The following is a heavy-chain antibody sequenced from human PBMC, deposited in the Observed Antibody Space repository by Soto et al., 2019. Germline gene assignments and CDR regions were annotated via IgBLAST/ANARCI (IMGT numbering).Heavy chain of an antibody. CDR2: IYNSGST. J-gene: IGHJ6*02. Sequence: SETLSLTCTVSGGSISRSSNYWGWIRQPPGKWLEWIGSIYNSGSTYYNPSLKSRVIISVDTSKNQFSLKLSSVTAADTAVYYCANDCISISCQDYYGMDVWGQGTTVT. D-gene: IGHD2-2*01. CDR3: ANDCISISCQDYYGMDV. V-gene: IGHV4-39*01. CDR1: GGSISRSSNY.